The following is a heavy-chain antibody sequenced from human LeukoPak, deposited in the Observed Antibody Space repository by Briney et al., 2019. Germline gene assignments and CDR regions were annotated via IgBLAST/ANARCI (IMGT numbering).Heavy chain of an antibody. CDR2: ISYDGSNE. V-gene: IGHV3-30*03. J-gene: IGHJ4*02. CDR3: ARSTFGGIIVIGDY. D-gene: IGHD3-16*02. CDR1: GFTFNSYG. Sequence: GGSLRLSCAASGFTFNSYGIHWVRQAPGKGLEWVAVISYDGSNEYYADSVKGRFVISRDNSKNTLFLQMNSLRPEDTAVYYCARSTFGGIIVIGDYWGQGTLVTVS.